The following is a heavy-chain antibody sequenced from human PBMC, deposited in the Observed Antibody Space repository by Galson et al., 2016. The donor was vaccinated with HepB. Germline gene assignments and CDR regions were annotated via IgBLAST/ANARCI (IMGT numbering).Heavy chain of an antibody. Sequence: SLRLSCAASGFTFSNYWMCWVRQAPGKGLEWVANIQPSGGEKKYVDSVKGRFTISRDNAKNSLYLQMNSLRVEDTAVYYCARSVRYGSGNFWYDGFDIWGQGTMVTVSS. CDR3: ARSVRYGSGNFWYDGFDI. J-gene: IGHJ3*02. CDR2: IQPSGGEK. CDR1: GFTFSNYW. D-gene: IGHD3-10*01. V-gene: IGHV3-7*01.